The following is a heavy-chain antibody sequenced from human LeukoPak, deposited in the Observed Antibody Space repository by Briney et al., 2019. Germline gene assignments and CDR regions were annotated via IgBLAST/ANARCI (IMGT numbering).Heavy chain of an antibody. Sequence: GGSLRLSCAASGFTFSSYWMTWVRQAPGKGLEWVANIKQDGSEKYYVDSVKGRVTISRDNAKKSLYLAMNSLRAEDTAVYYCARGPSGPLGYYFDYWGPGTLVTVSS. CDR2: IKQDGSEK. V-gene: IGHV3-7*03. D-gene: IGHD2-15*01. CDR1: GFTFSSYW. CDR3: ARGPSGPLGYYFDY. J-gene: IGHJ4*02.